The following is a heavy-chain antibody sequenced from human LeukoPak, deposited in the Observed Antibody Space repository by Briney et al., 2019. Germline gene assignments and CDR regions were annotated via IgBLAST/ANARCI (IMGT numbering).Heavy chain of an antibody. Sequence: SVKVSCKASGYTFTSYYMHWVRQAPGQGLEWMGRIIPILGIANYAQKFQGRVTITADKSTSTAYMELSSLRSEDTAVYYCAREPPGYYDSSGPFDYWGQGTLVTVSS. V-gene: IGHV1-69*04. CDR3: AREPPGYYDSSGPFDY. CDR1: GYTFTSYY. CDR2: IIPILGIA. J-gene: IGHJ4*02. D-gene: IGHD3-22*01.